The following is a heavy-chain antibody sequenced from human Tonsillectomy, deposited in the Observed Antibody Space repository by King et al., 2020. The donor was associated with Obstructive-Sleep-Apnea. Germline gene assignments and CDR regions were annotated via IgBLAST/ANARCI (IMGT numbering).Heavy chain of an antibody. CDR3: AKALGRYCTGGSCYSSMDV. V-gene: IGHV3-9*01. Sequence: VQLVESGGGLVQPGRSLRLSCAASGFTFDDYAIHWVRHAPGKGLEWVSGISWNSGSIAYADSVRGRFTISRDNAKNSLYLQMNSLSAEDTALYYCAKALGRYCTGGSCYSSMDVWGQGTTVTVSS. J-gene: IGHJ6*02. CDR1: GFTFDDYA. D-gene: IGHD2-15*01. CDR2: ISWNSGSI.